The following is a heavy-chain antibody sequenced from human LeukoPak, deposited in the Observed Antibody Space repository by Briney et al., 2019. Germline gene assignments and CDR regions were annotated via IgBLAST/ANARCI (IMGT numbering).Heavy chain of an antibody. J-gene: IGHJ4*02. CDR1: GYIFTRYA. V-gene: IGHV1-3*01. CDR3: ARGIEASSGWYVIDY. CDR2: INAGNGNT. D-gene: IGHD6-19*01. Sequence: ASVTVSCKRSGYIFTRYAIHWVRQAPGQRLEWMGWINAGNGNTKNSRKMQGRVTITRDTSASTAYMEVSSLTSEDTAVYYCARGIEASSGWYVIDYWGQGTLVTVSS.